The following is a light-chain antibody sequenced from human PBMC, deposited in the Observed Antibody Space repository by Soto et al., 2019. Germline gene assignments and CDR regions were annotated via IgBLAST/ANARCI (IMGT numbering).Light chain of an antibody. Sequence: NIQMTQSPSAMSASVGDRVTITCRARQGISNYLAWFQQKPGKVPKHLIYAASSLQSGVPSRFSGSGSGTEFTLTISSLQPDDFATYYCLQHNSYPRTFGQGTRLEIK. V-gene: IGKV1D-17*01. CDR2: AAS. CDR1: QGISNY. CDR3: LQHNSYPRT. J-gene: IGKJ5*01.